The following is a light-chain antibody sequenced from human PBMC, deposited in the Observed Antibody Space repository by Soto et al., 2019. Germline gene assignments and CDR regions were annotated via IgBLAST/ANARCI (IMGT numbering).Light chain of an antibody. CDR1: QGINKW. J-gene: IGKJ4*01. V-gene: IGKV1-12*01. Sequence: DLQMTQSPSSVSASVGDRVTIXXRASQGINKWLAWYQQKPGKAPKIXISAASSLRSGVPSRFSGSGSGTDFILTISSLQPEDFATYYCQQANSFPLTFGGGTKVDIK. CDR3: QQANSFPLT. CDR2: AAS.